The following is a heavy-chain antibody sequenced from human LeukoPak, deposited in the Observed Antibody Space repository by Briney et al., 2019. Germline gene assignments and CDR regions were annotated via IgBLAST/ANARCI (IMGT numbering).Heavy chain of an antibody. CDR3: ARITMDPTGDY. J-gene: IGHJ4*02. D-gene: IGHD3-10*01. Sequence: ASVKVSCKASGYTFTGYYMHWVRQAPGQGLEWMGRNNPNSGGTNYAQTFQGRVTMTRDTSISTAYMELSRLRSDDTAVYYCARITMDPTGDYWGQGTLVTVSS. CDR1: GYTFTGYY. V-gene: IGHV1-2*06. CDR2: NNPNSGGT.